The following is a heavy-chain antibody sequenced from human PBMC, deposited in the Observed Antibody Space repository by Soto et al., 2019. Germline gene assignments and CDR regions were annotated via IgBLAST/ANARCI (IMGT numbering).Heavy chain of an antibody. CDR1: GGSISSYY. J-gene: IGHJ4*02. CDR2: IYYSAST. CDR3: ARRLPYCGGDCYSLDY. V-gene: IGHV4-59*08. Sequence: QVQLQESGPGLVKPSETLSLTCTVSGGSISSYYWSWIRQPPGKGLEWIGYIYYSASTNYSPSLKSRVTIAVDTSKNQFSLNLSSVTAADTAVYYCARRLPYCGGDCYSLDYWGQGTLVSVSS. D-gene: IGHD2-21*02.